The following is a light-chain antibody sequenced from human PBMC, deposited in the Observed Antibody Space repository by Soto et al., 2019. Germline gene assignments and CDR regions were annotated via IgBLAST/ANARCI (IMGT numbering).Light chain of an antibody. CDR3: QQYSVRPMT. V-gene: IGKV3-20*01. Sequence: EIVLTQSPATLSLSAGERATLSCLASQTVSPNYLAWCQQKPGHAPRLLIYGASRRATGVPDRFSGSGSGTDFTLTISRLEPEDFRVYFCQQYSVRPMTFGQGTRLEIK. CDR1: QTVSPNY. J-gene: IGKJ5*01. CDR2: GAS.